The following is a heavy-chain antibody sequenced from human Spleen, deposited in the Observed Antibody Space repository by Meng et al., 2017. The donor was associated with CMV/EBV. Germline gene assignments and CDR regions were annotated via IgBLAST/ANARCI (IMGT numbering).Heavy chain of an antibody. Sequence: SETLSLTCTVSGGSISSYYWSWIRQPPGKGLEWIGYIYYSGSTNYNPSLKSRVTISVDTSKNQFSLKLSSVTAADTAVYYCARRGARLNYYYGLDVWGPGTTVTVSS. D-gene: IGHD6-6*01. J-gene: IGHJ6*02. V-gene: IGHV4-59*01. CDR3: ARRGARLNYYYGLDV. CDR2: IYYSGST. CDR1: GGSISSYY.